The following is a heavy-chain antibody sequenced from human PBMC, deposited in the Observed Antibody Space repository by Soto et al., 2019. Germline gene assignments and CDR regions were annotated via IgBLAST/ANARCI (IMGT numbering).Heavy chain of an antibody. V-gene: IGHV4-31*03. Sequence: SGTLSLTCTVSGGSISSGGYYWSWIRQHPGKGLEWIGYIYYSGSTYYNPSLKSRVTISVDTSKNQFSLKLSSVTAADTAVYYCARDRITMVRGVIIPHVYDYGMDVWGQGTTVTVSS. CDR1: GGSISSGGYY. CDR2: IYYSGST. CDR3: ARDRITMVRGVIIPHVYDYGMDV. D-gene: IGHD3-10*01. J-gene: IGHJ6*02.